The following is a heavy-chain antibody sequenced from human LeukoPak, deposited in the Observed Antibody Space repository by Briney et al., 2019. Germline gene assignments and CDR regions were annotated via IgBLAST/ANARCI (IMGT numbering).Heavy chain of an antibody. CDR3: ARDEGYYYDSSGYYYAY. J-gene: IGHJ4*02. V-gene: IGHV3-9*01. D-gene: IGHD3-22*01. Sequence: PGRSLRLSCAASGFTFDDYAMHWVRQAPGKGLEWVSGISWNSGSIGYADSVKGRFTISRDNAKNSLYLQMNSLRAEDTALYYCARDEGYYYDSSGYYYAYWGQGTLVTVSS. CDR1: GFTFDDYA. CDR2: ISWNSGSI.